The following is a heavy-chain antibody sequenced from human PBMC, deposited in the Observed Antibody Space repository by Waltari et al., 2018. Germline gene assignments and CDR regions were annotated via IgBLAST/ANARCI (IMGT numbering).Heavy chain of an antibody. V-gene: IGHV1-18*01. CDR1: GYTFTSYG. D-gene: IGHD2-2*01. CDR2: ISAYNGNT. CDR3: AAGYCSSTSCFESFDP. Sequence: QVQLVQSGAEVKKPGASVKVSCKASGYTFTSYGISWVRQAPGRGREWRGWISAYNGNTNCAQKLQGRVTMTTNTSTSTAYMELRSLRSDDTAVYYCAAGYCSSTSCFESFDPWGQGTLVTVSS. J-gene: IGHJ5*02.